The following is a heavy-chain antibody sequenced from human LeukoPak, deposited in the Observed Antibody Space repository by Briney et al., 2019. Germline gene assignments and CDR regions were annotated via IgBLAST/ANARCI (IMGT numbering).Heavy chain of an antibody. Sequence: SGTLSLTCAVSGGSISSVNLWSWVRQPPGKGLEWVGEMYLSGTDTYNPPLRGRVTISVDRSKNQLSLRLRSVTAADTAVYYCAGLVGRYSTGMYYYFDYWGPGTLVTVSS. J-gene: IGHJ4*02. CDR1: GGSISSVNL. V-gene: IGHV4-4*02. D-gene: IGHD1-26*01. CDR2: MYLSGTD. CDR3: AGLVGRYSTGMYYYFDY.